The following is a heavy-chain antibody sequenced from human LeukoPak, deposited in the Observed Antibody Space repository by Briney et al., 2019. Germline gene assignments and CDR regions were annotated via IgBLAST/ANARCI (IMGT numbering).Heavy chain of an antibody. D-gene: IGHD3-22*01. V-gene: IGHV4-31*03. CDR2: IYYSGST. J-gene: IGHJ5*02. CDR1: GGSISSGGYC. Sequence: SETLSLTCTVSGGSISSGGYCWSWIRQHPGKRLEWIGYIYYSGSTYYNPSLKSRVTISVDTSKNQFSLKLSSVTAADTAVYYCARGLYYYDSSGYSNWFDPWGQGTLVTVSS. CDR3: ARGLYYYDSSGYSNWFDP.